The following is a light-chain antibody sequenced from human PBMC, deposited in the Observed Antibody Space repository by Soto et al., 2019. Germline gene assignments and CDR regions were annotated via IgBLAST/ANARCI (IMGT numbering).Light chain of an antibody. CDR1: QSISSW. J-gene: IGKJ1*01. CDR2: DAS. Sequence: IQMTQSPSTLSASVVDIFTIACRASQSISSWLAGYQQKPGKAPKLLIYDASSLESGVPSRFSGSGSGTEFTLTISSLQPDDFATYYCQQYNSYWTFGQGTKVDI. V-gene: IGKV1-5*01. CDR3: QQYNSYWT.